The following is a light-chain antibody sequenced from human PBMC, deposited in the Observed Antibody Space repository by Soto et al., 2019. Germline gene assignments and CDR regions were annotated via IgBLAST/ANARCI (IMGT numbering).Light chain of an antibody. Sequence: QSVLAQPASVSGSPGQSITISCTGTSSDVGANDFVSWYQQLPGKAPKVMIYEVSNRPSGVSNRFSGSKSGNTASLTISGLQTEDEADYYCSSYTSTTTRVFGTGTKVTVL. V-gene: IGLV2-14*01. J-gene: IGLJ1*01. CDR3: SSYTSTTTRV. CDR2: EVS. CDR1: SSDVGANDF.